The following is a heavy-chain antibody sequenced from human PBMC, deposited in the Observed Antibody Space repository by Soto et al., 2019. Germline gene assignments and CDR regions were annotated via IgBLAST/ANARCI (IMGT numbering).Heavy chain of an antibody. V-gene: IGHV4-4*09. CDR1: GASMHSYC. D-gene: IGHD5-12*01. J-gene: IGHJ2*01. CDR2: IFSSGST. Sequence: QVQLQESGPGLVKPSETLSLTCSVSGASMHSYCWAWIRQSPGKGREWIGYIFSSGSTNFNPSLKSRVAISTDTAKNQFSLGRSAGTAADTAVYYCARGGVDGFPWAFDLWGRGTLVTVSS. CDR3: ARGGVDGFPWAFDL.